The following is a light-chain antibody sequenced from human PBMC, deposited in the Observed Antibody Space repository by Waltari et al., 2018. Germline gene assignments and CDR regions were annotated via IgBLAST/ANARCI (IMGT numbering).Light chain of an antibody. CDR2: GAS. V-gene: IGKV3-20*01. Sequence: EIVLTQSPGNLSLSPGERATLSCRASQSVGRTLAWYQQRPGQAPRLLMYGASSRAANIPDRFAGSGSGTDFSLTINRLEPEDFAVYYCQHYLRLPVSFGQGTKVEIK. J-gene: IGKJ1*01. CDR1: QSVGRT. CDR3: QHYLRLPVS.